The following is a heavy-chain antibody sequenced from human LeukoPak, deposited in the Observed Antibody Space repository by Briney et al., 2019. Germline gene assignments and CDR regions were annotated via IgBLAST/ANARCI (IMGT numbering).Heavy chain of an antibody. D-gene: IGHD6-19*01. CDR3: AIHPNNRLVNIDY. CDR2: IYYSGST. J-gene: IGHJ4*02. Sequence: PSETLSLTCTVSGGSLSSSSYYWGWIRQPPGKGLGWIGSIYYSGSTYYNPSLKSRFTISVDTSKTQFSLKLSSVTAADTAVYYCAIHPNNRLVNIDYRGQGTLVTVST. V-gene: IGHV4-39*01. CDR1: GGSLSSSSYY.